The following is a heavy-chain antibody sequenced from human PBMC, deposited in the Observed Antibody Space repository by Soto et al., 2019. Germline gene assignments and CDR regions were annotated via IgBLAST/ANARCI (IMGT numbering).Heavy chain of an antibody. CDR1: GGTFSRYA. CDR2: IIPISGTS. CDR3: EIESRLYGGSTGHFDY. Sequence: QVQLVQSGAEVRKPGSSVKVSCKAFGGTFSRYAFSWVRQAPGQGLEWMGRIIPISGTSNYAQQFHGRVTFTAEKSTTTAYMEVSGLSSADTAVYYCEIESRLYGGSTGHFDYWGQGTLVTVSS. V-gene: IGHV1-69*06. J-gene: IGHJ4*02. D-gene: IGHD3-10*01.